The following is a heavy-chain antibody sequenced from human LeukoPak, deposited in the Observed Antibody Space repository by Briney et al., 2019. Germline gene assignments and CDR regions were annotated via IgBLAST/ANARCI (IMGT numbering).Heavy chain of an antibody. CDR2: ISSSSSYI. J-gene: IGHJ5*02. Sequence: PGGSLRLSCAASGFTFSSYSMNWVRQAPGRGREWVSSISSSSSYIYYADSVKGRFTISRDNAKNSLYLQMNSLRAEDTAVYYCARSIAARELNWFDPWGQGTLVTVSS. D-gene: IGHD6-6*01. V-gene: IGHV3-21*01. CDR1: GFTFSSYS. CDR3: ARSIAARELNWFDP.